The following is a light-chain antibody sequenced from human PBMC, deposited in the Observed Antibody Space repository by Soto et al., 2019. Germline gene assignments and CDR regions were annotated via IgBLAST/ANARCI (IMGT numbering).Light chain of an antibody. V-gene: IGLV2-11*01. CDR2: DVR. J-gene: IGLJ3*02. CDR3: CSYAGTYKGRV. CDR1: SSDVGGYDY. Sequence: QSALTQPRSVSGSPGQSVTISCTGTSSDVGGYDYVSWYQQHPGKAPKLITYDVRKRPSGVPDRFSGSKSGNTASLTISGLQAEDEADYYCCSYAGTYKGRVFGGGTQLTVL.